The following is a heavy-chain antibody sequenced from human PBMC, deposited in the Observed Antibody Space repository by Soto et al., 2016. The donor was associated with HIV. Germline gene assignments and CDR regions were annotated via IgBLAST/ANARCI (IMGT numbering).Heavy chain of an antibody. CDR3: AEAGAGYSSSWYGAFDY. D-gene: IGHD6-13*01. Sequence: EVQLLESGGGLVQPGGSLRLSCATSRFTFSSYAMSWVRQAPGKGLEWVSVISGSGGSTYYAEFVKGRFTISRDNSKNTLYLQMNSLRAEDTAVYYCAEAGAGYSSSWYGAFDYWGQGTLGHRLL. V-gene: IGHV3-23*01. CDR1: RFTFSSYA. J-gene: IGHJ4*02. CDR2: ISGSGGST.